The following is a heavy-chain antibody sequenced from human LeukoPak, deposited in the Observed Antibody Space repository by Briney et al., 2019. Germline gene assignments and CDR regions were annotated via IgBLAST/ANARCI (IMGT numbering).Heavy chain of an antibody. CDR3: ARAKRNGFDI. J-gene: IGHJ3*02. V-gene: IGHV3-48*01. Sequence: PGGSLRLSCAASGFTFSIYAMSWVRQAPGKGLEWVSYIRSSSTTIYYADSVKGRFTISRDNAKNSLYLQMNSLRAEDTAVYYCARAKRNGFDIWGQGTMVTVSS. CDR2: IRSSSTTI. CDR1: GFTFSIYA.